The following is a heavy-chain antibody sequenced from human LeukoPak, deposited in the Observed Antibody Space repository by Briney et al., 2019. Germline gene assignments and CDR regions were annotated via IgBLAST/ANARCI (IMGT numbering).Heavy chain of an antibody. V-gene: IGHV3-30-3*01. CDR2: ISYDGSNK. CDR1: GFTFSSYA. Sequence: GRSLRLSCAASGFTFSSYAMHWVRQAPGKGLEWVAVISYDGSNKYYADSVKGRFTISRDNSKNTLYLQMNSLRAEDTAVYYCARDKYPGSESYYIFDYWGQGTLVTVSS. CDR3: ARDKYPGSESYYIFDY. J-gene: IGHJ4*02. D-gene: IGHD1-26*01.